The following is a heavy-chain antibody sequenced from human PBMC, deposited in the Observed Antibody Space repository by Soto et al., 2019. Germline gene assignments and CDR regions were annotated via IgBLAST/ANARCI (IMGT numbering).Heavy chain of an antibody. V-gene: IGHV3-48*01. CDR2: ISSSSSTI. Sequence: EVQLVESGGGLVQPGGSLRLSCAASGFTFSSYSMNWVRQAPGKGLEWVSYISSSSSTIYYAHSVKGPFTISRDNAKNSLYLQMNSLRAEDTAVYSWASDYGDFWGGPTWGFDYWGQGTLGTVSS. CDR3: ASDYGDFWGGPTWGFDY. J-gene: IGHJ4*02. CDR1: GFTFSSYS. D-gene: IGHD3-3*01.